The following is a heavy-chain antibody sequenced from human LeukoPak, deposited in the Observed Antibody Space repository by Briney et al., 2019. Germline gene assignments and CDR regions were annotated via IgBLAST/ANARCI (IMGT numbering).Heavy chain of an antibody. CDR3: ARDRAASRNWFDP. Sequence: GGSLRLSCAASGFTFSSYAMHWARQAPGKGLEWVAVISYDGSNKCYADSVKGRFTISRDNSKNTLYLQMNSLRAEDTAVYYCARDRAASRNWFDPWGQGTLVTVSS. CDR2: ISYDGSNK. D-gene: IGHD5-18*01. V-gene: IGHV3-30-3*01. J-gene: IGHJ5*02. CDR1: GFTFSSYA.